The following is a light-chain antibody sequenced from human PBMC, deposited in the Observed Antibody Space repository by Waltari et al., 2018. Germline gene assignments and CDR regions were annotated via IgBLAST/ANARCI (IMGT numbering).Light chain of an antibody. CDR2: TDI. V-gene: IGLV1-44*01. CDR3: STWDDTLDGAV. J-gene: IGLJ3*02. CDR1: KSNIGRNF. Sequence: VLIQPPSVSGTPGQTVTISCSGTKSNIGRNFVAWYHQVPGAAPKFLLSTDIRRPSGVPVRFSGSRSGSSASLTISGLQSADEADYYCSTWDDTLDGAVFGAGTKVTVL.